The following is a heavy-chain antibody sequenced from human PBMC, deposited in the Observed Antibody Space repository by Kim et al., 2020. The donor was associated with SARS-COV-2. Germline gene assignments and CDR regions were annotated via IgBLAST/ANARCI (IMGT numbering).Heavy chain of an antibody. D-gene: IGHD3-3*01. Sequence: GGSLRLSCAASGFTFSSYAMHWVRQAPGKGLEWVAVISYDGSNKYYADSVKGRFTISRDNSKNTLYLQMNSLRAEDTAVYYCAVPWYDFWSGPIWGQGTMVTVSS. CDR3: AVPWYDFWSGPI. CDR2: ISYDGSNK. J-gene: IGHJ3*02. V-gene: IGHV3-30-3*01. CDR1: GFTFSSYA.